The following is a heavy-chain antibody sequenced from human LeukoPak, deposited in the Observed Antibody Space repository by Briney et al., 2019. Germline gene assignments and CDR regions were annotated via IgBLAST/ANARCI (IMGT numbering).Heavy chain of an antibody. CDR2: INQDGSEK. CDR1: GFTFSSSW. CDR3: ASGLY. J-gene: IGHJ4*02. V-gene: IGHV3-7*01. Sequence: GGSLRLSCAASGFTFSSSWMNWFRQSSGKGLEWVANINQDGSEKYYVDSVKGRFTISRDNAKNSLYLQINSLRAEDTAVYYCASGLYWGQGTLVTVSS.